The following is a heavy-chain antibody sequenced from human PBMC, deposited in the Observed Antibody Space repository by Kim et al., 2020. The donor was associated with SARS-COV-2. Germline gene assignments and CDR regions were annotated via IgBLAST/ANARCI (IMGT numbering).Heavy chain of an antibody. Sequence: GGSLRLSCAASGFTVSSNYMSWVRQAPGKGLEWVSVIYSGGSTYYADSVKGRFTISRDNSKNTLYLQMNSLRAVDTAVYYCARGSTVTHYYYGMDAWGQGTAVTVSS. CDR2: IYSGGST. CDR3: ARGSTVTHYYYGMDA. D-gene: IGHD4-4*01. CDR1: GFTVSSNY. J-gene: IGHJ6*02. V-gene: IGHV3-53*01.